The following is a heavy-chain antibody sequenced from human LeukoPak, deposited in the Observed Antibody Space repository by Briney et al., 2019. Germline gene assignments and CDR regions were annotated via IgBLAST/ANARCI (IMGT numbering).Heavy chain of an antibody. CDR2: IYTTGST. CDR3: ATAPSGDGYYFDH. Sequence: SETLSLTCTVSGASVSSDNLYWSWIRQPAGKGLEWIGRIYTTGSTNYNPSLKSRVTISVDTSKNQFSLKLSSVTAADTAVYYCATAPSGDGYYFDHWAQGTLVTVSS. CDR1: GASVSSDNLY. J-gene: IGHJ4*02. V-gene: IGHV4-61*02. D-gene: IGHD5-24*01.